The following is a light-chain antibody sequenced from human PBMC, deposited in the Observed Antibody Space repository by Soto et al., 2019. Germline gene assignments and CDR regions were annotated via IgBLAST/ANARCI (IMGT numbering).Light chain of an antibody. Sequence: EIVMTQSTASLSVSPGEGATLSCRASQTVSSKLAWYQQKPGQAPRLLIYGASTRATGIPARFSGSGSGTEFTLTISSLQSEDFAIYSCQQYNNWPPTFGQGTKVDIK. CDR1: QTVSSK. CDR2: GAS. V-gene: IGKV3-15*01. J-gene: IGKJ1*01. CDR3: QQYNNWPPT.